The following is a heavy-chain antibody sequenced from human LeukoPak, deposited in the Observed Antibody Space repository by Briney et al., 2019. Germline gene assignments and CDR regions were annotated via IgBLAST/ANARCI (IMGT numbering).Heavy chain of an antibody. CDR1: GFTFSGYA. CDR2: ISSDGSNK. V-gene: IGHV3-30-3*01. D-gene: IGHD3-22*01. Sequence: PGGSLRLSCAASGFTFSGYALHWVRQAPGKGLEWVAVISSDGSNKYYADSVKGRFTISRDNSKNTLYLQMNSLRAEDTAVYYCARDDCVTMIVVGCPQHWGQGTLVTVSS. CDR3: ARDDCVTMIVVGCPQH. J-gene: IGHJ1*01.